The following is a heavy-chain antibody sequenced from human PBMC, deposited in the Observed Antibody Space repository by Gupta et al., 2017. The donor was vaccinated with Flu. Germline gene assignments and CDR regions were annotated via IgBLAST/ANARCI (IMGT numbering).Heavy chain of an antibody. Sequence: EVQLVESGGGLVKPGGSLRLSCAASGFAFSSYTMNWVRQAPGKGLEWVSSISSRSDYMYNADSLKGRFTISRDNAKNSLYLQMNSLRAEDTAVYYCASAAYCGGDCFDAFDIWGQGTLGTVSS. J-gene: IGHJ3*02. D-gene: IGHD2-21*02. V-gene: IGHV3-21*02. CDR3: ASAAYCGGDCFDAFDI. CDR1: GFAFSSYT. CDR2: ISSRSDYM.